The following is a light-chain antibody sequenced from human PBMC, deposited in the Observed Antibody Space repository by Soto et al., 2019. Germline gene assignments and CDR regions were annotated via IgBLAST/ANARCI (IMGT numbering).Light chain of an antibody. J-gene: IGLJ1*01. Sequence: QSVLTQPPSVSAAPGQKVTISCSGSSSNIGNNYVSWYQQLPGTAPKLLIYENNHRPSGVPDRFSGSKSGTSASLVISGLQSEDEAEYFCAGWDGSLKGFVFGTGTKLTVL. CDR2: ENN. CDR3: AGWDGSLKGFV. CDR1: SSNIGNNY. V-gene: IGLV1-51*02.